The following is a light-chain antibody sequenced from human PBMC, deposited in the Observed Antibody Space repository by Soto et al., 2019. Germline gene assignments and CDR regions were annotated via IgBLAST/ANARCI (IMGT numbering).Light chain of an antibody. CDR3: ASWDDSLDGPWL. CDR1: NSNIGSHA. J-gene: IGLJ3*02. Sequence: QSALTQPPSASGTPGQGVNISCSGSNSNIGSHAVNWYQQLPGMAPRRLIYNTNRRHPGVPDRFSASKSGMSASLAISGLQVDDEADYFCASWDDSLDGPWLFGGGTKVTVL. CDR2: NTN. V-gene: IGLV1-44*01.